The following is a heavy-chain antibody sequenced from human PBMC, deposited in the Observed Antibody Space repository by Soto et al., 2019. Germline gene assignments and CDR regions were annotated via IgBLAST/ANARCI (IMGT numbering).Heavy chain of an antibody. D-gene: IGHD1-26*01. J-gene: IGHJ4*02. CDR1: GGTFSSYA. CDR2: IIPIFGTA. V-gene: IGHV1-69*13. Sequence: SVKVSCKASGGTFSSYAISWVRQAPGQGLEWMGGIIPIFGTANYAQKFQGRVTITADESTSTAYMELSSLRSEDTAVYYCASDRGMGATLSFDYWGQGTLVTVSS. CDR3: ASDRGMGATLSFDY.